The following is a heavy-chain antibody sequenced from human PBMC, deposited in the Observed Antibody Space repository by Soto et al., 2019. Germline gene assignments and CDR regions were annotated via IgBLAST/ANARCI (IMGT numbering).Heavy chain of an antibody. CDR2: IYPGDSDT. D-gene: IGHD3-10*01. J-gene: IGHJ3*02. Sequence: GGSLKISCSGSGYSFTNYWIGWVRQMPGKGLEWMGIIYPGDSDTRYSPSFQGQVTISADKSISTAYLQWSSLKASDTAMYYCARPYDSGILDAFHIWGQGTMVTVSS. CDR3: ARPYDSGILDAFHI. V-gene: IGHV5-51*01. CDR1: GYSFTNYW.